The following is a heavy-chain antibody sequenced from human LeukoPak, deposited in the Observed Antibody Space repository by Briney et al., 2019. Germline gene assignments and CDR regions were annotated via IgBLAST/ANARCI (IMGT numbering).Heavy chain of an antibody. CDR1: GFTVSSNS. J-gene: IGHJ4*02. CDR2: IKQDGSEK. CDR3: AREDDWNYEDY. D-gene: IGHD1-7*01. V-gene: IGHV3-7*01. Sequence: GGSLRLSCAASGFTVSSNSTSWVRQAPGKGLEWVANIKQDGSEKYYVNSVKGRFTISRDNAKNSLYLQMNSLRAEDTAIYFCAREDDWNYEDYWGQGTLVTVSS.